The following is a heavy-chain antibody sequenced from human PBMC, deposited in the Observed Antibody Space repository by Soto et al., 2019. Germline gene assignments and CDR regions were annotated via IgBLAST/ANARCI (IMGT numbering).Heavy chain of an antibody. CDR3: ARVPSP. CDR2: IYSIGNT. Sequence: SETLSLTCTVSGASIRSSAYWGWIRQPPGKGLEWIGSIYSIGNTYYNPSLKSGVTISADTSKNQFSLKLSSVTAADTAVYYCARVPSPWGQGTLVTVSS. CDR1: GASIRSSAY. V-gene: IGHV4-39*07. J-gene: IGHJ5*02.